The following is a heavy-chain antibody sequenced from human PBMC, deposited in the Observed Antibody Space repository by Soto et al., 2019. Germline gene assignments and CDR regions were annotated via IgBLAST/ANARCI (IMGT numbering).Heavy chain of an antibody. CDR1: GFTFSSYA. V-gene: IGHV3-23*01. D-gene: IGHD5-18*01. CDR2: ISGSGGST. CDR3: AKDDWIQLWYFDY. J-gene: IGHJ4*02. Sequence: GGSLRLSCAASGFTFSSYAMSWVRQAPGKGLEWVSAISGSGGSTYYADSVKGRFAISRDNSKNTLYLQMNSLRAEDTAVYYCAKDDWIQLWYFDYWGQGTLVTVSS.